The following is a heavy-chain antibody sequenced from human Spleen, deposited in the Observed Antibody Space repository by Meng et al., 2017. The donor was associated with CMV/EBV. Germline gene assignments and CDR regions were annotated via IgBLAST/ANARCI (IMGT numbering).Heavy chain of an antibody. CDR1: GFTFSNFW. D-gene: IGHD2-15*01. CDR3: ARDPVAATGGGVDY. J-gene: IGHJ4*02. CDR2: TNTDGTTT. Sequence: GESLKISCAASGFTFSNFWMHWVRQTPGKGLEWVSRTNTDGTTTDYADSVKGRFTVSRDNGRNTLHLQMNSLRAEDTAVYYCARDPVAATGGGVDYWGQGTLVTVSS. V-gene: IGHV3-74*01.